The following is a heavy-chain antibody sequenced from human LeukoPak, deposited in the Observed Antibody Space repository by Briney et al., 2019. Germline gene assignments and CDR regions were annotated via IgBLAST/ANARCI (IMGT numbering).Heavy chain of an antibody. Sequence: PGGSLRLSCAASGFTFSSYWMHWVRQAPGKGLEWVSYISSSSSTIYYADSVKGRFTISRDNAKNSLYLQMNSLRAEDTAVYYCARDKRTPPDYYYYYMDVWGKGTTVTVSS. D-gene: IGHD1-1*01. CDR1: GFTFSSYW. V-gene: IGHV3-48*01. CDR3: ARDKRTPPDYYYYYMDV. J-gene: IGHJ6*03. CDR2: ISSSSSTI.